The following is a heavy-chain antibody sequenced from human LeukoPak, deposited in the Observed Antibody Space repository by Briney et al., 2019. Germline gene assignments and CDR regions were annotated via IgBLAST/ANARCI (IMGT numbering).Heavy chain of an antibody. D-gene: IGHD5-12*01. V-gene: IGHV4-30-4*07. CDR2: MYYRGST. J-gene: IGHJ4*02. CDR1: GYSISSGGYS. CDR3: ASHSGGYAY. Sequence: SETLSLTCDVSGYSISSGGYSWNWIRQPPGRDLEWIGYMYYRGSTNYNPSLKSRVTISLDTSKNQFSLKLSSVTAADTAVYYCASHSGGYAYWGQGTLVTVSS.